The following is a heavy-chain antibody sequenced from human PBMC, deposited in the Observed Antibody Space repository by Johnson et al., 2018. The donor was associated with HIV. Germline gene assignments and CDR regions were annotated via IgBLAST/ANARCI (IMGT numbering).Heavy chain of an antibody. CDR3: AREAGGEAVAGPEMDAFDI. CDR2: ISYDGSNK. V-gene: IGHV3-30-3*01. CDR1: GFTFSSYA. D-gene: IGHD6-19*01. J-gene: IGHJ3*02. Sequence: QVQLVESGGGVVQPGRSLRLSCAASGFTFSSYAMHWVRQAPGKGLEWVAVISYDGSNKYYADSVKGRFTISRDNSKNTLYLQINSLRAEDTAVYYCAREAGGEAVAGPEMDAFDIWGQGTMVTVSS.